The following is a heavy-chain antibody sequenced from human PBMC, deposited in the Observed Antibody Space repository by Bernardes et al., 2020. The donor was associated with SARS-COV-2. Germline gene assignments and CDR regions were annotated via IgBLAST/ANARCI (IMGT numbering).Heavy chain of an antibody. J-gene: IGHJ5*02. CDR2: IYNSGST. V-gene: IGHV4-59*01. CDR3: ARVLTMVRGVKTPGADWFDP. Sequence: SETLSLTCTVSGGSISSYYWSWIRQPPGKGLEWIGYIYNSGSTNYNPSLKSRVTISVDTSKNQFSLKLSSVTAAYTAVYYCARVLTMVRGVKTPGADWFDPWGQGTRVTVSS. D-gene: IGHD3-10*01. CDR1: GGSISSYY.